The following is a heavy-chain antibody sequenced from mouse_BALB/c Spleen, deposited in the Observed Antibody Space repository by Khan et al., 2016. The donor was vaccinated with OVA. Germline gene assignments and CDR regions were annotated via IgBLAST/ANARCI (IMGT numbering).Heavy chain of an antibody. CDR1: GYTFPSNT. V-gene: IGHV1-4*01. CDR3: ARRETGDAMDY. Sequence: QVQLQESGAELVRPGASVKMSCKASGYTFPSNTMHWVKQRPGQGLEWIGYINPRSDYTIYNQKFKDKATLTADISSTTAYMQLSSLTSDDSVVYCGARRETGDAMDYWGQGTPVTVSA. CDR2: INPRSDYT. J-gene: IGHJ4*01.